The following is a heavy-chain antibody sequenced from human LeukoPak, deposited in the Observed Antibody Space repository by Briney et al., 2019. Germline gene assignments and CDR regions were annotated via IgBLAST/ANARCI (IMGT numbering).Heavy chain of an antibody. CDR1: GYTFTGYY. J-gene: IGHJ6*02. D-gene: IGHD3-3*01. CDR3: GSLGGDFWRPKIYYYYGMDV. CDR2: IIPIFGTA. V-gene: IGHV1-69*13. Sequence: GASVKVSCKASGYTFTGYYMHWVRQATGQGLEWMGGIIPIFGTANYAQKFQGRVTITADESTSTAYMELSSLRSEDTAVYYCGSLGGDFWRPKIYYYYGMDVWGQGTTVTVSS.